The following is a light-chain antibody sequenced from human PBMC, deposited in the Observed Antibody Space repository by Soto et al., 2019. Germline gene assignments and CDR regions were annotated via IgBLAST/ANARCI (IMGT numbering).Light chain of an antibody. Sequence: DIQMTQSPSTLSASVGDRVTITCRASQSISSWLAWYQQKPGKAPKLLIYDASSLESGVPSRFSGSGSGTEFTLTISSLQPDDFATYYCQQYNSHQEWTFGQGTKVEIK. V-gene: IGKV1-5*01. CDR2: DAS. CDR3: QQYNSHQEWT. CDR1: QSISSW. J-gene: IGKJ1*01.